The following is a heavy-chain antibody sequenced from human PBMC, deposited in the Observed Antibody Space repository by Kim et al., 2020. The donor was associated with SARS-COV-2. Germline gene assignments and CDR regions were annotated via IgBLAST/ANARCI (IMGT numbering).Heavy chain of an antibody. CDR2: VHYGGST. CDR3: AKGMAHVE. J-gene: IGHJ4*02. Sequence: SETLSLTCTVYGGSINDYFWSWIRQPPGKGLEWIGHVHYGGSTTYSPSLKSRVTISVDTSKNQFSLRLTSVTAADTAVFYCAKGMAHVEWGQG. D-gene: IGHD3-10*01. V-gene: IGHV4-59*12. CDR1: GGSINDYF.